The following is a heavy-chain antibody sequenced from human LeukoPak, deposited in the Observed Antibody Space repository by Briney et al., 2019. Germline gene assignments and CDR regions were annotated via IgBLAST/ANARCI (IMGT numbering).Heavy chain of an antibody. D-gene: IGHD6-25*01. V-gene: IGHV3-23*01. CDR2: IDSTGAYT. J-gene: IGHJ4*02. CDR1: GFIFSNYA. Sequence: QSRGSLRLSCAASGFIFSNYAMSWVRQAPGKGLEWVSAIDSTGAYTWYADSVKGRFTISKDSSKTILYLQMNSLRAEDAAVYFCAKGSAAGRPYYFDYWGQGTLVTVSS. CDR3: AKGSAAGRPYYFDY.